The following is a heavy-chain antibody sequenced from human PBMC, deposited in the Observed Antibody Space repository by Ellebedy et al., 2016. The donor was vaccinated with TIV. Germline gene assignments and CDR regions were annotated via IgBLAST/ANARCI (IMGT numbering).Heavy chain of an antibody. CDR1: GFTFSNAW. D-gene: IGHD4-17*01. CDR2: IKSKTDGGTT. J-gene: IGHJ4*02. Sequence: GESLKISCAASGFTFSNAWMSWVRQAPGKGLEWVGRIKSKTDGGTTDYAAPVKGRFTITRADSKNTLYLQMNSLKTEDTAVYYCNTEDDYEGLDDYWGQGTLVTVSS. CDR3: NTEDDYEGLDDY. V-gene: IGHV3-15*01.